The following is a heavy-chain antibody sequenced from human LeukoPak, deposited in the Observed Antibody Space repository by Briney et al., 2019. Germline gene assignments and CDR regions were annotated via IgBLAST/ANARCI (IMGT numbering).Heavy chain of an antibody. CDR3: AHGAGEYRRSDNWFDP. V-gene: IGHV2-5*02. CDR1: GFTLITSGVG. D-gene: IGHD6-13*01. CDR2: IYWDDDK. Sequence: SGPTLVNPTQTLTLTCTFSGFTLITSGVGVGWIRQPPGKALEWLALIYWDDDKRYSPSLKSRLTITKDTSKNHVALTMTNMDPVDTAAYYCAHGAGEYRRSDNWFDPWGQGILVTVSS. J-gene: IGHJ5*02.